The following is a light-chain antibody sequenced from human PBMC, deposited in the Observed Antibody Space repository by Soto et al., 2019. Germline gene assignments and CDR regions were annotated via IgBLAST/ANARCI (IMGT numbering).Light chain of an antibody. V-gene: IGLV2-14*01. J-gene: IGLJ1*01. Sequence: QSALTQPASVSGSPGQSITISCRGTGGDIGGYNFVSWYQHHPGKAPKLIIYDVIHRPTGVSARFSGYKSGFTASLTISGLQPEDESHYYCASFTSISTYVFGTGTKVTVL. CDR3: ASFTSISTYV. CDR1: GGDIGGYNF. CDR2: DVI.